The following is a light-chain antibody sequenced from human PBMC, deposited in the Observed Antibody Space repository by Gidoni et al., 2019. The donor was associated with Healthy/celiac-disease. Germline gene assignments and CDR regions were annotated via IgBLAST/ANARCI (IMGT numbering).Light chain of an antibody. J-gene: IGKJ4*01. V-gene: IGKV1-39*01. CDR3: QQTYSTPPLT. CDR1: QSISIY. CDR2: AAS. Sequence: DIQMTQSPSSLSASVGDRVTITCRASQSISIYLNWYQQKPGKAPKLLIYAASSLQSGVPSRFSGSGSGTDFTLTICSLQPEDFATYYCQQTYSTPPLTFGGGTKVEIK.